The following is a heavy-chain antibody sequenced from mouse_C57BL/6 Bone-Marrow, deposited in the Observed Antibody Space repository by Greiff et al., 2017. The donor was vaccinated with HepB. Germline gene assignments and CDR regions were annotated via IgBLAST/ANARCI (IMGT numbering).Heavy chain of an antibody. CDR2: IWGVGST. CDR3: ASIYYGFAY. CDR1: GFSLTSYG. V-gene: IGHV2-6*01. J-gene: IGHJ3*01. Sequence: VMLVESGPGLVAPSQSLSITCTVSGFSLTSYGVDWVRQSPGKGLEWLGAIWGVGSTNYNSALKSRLSISKDNSKSQVFLKMNSLQTDDTAMYYCASIYYGFAYWGQGTLVTVSA. D-gene: IGHD2-1*01.